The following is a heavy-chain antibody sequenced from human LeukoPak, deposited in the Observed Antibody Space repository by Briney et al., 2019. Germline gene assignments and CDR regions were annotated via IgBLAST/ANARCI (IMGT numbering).Heavy chain of an antibody. CDR1: GCTSSNYA. D-gene: IGHD2-2*01. CDR2: INVSGGST. Sequence: GGSLRLSCAASGCTSSNYAMSWVRQAPGKGLEWVSGINVSGGSTFYADSVRGRFTISRDNSKNTLYLQVNSLRAEDTAVYYCAKDQYCTSTSCYVGYWGQGTQVTVSS. CDR3: AKDQYCTSTSCYVGY. V-gene: IGHV3-23*01. J-gene: IGHJ4*02.